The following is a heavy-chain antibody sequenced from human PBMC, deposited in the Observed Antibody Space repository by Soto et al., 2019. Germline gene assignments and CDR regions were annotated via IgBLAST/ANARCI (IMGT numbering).Heavy chain of an antibody. J-gene: IGHJ4*02. Sequence: GGSLRLSCAASGVTVSSYWMHWVRQVPGKGLVWVSRINRDGSTTSYAEAVRGRFTISSNNAKNTLYPQMTSLRAEDTAVYYCARGGETYYFDYWGQGTPVTVSS. CDR2: INRDGSTT. CDR1: GVTVSSYW. D-gene: IGHD3-16*01. V-gene: IGHV3-74*01. CDR3: ARGGETYYFDY.